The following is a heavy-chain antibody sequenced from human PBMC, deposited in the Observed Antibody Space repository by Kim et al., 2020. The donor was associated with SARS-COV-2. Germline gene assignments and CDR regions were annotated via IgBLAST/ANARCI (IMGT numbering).Heavy chain of an antibody. V-gene: IGHV4-59*08. CDR3: ARHAYCSGGSCTDYFDY. D-gene: IGHD2-15*01. J-gene: IGHJ4*02. Sequence: LKGRVTISEDTSKNQFSLKLSSVTAADTAVYYCARHAYCSGGSCTDYFDYWGQGTLVTVSS.